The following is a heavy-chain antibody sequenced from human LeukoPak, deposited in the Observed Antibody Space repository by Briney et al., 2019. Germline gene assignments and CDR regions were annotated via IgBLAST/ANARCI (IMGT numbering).Heavy chain of an antibody. D-gene: IGHD2-15*01. J-gene: IGHJ3*02. V-gene: IGHV3-33*01. CDR3: AREADCSRGTCYRGAFDI. Sequence: GGSLRLSCAASGFTFSNYAMHWVRQAPGKGLEWGTVIWYDGSNEYYADSVKGRFTISRDNSKNTLFLQMNSLRAEDTAVYYCAREADCSRGTCYRGAFDIWGQGTMVTVSS. CDR2: IWYDGSNE. CDR1: GFTFSNYA.